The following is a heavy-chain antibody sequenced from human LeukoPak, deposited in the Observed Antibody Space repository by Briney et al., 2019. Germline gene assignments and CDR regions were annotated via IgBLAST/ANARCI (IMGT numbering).Heavy chain of an antibody. CDR1: GFTFSSYS. J-gene: IGHJ4*02. D-gene: IGHD6-13*01. Sequence: PGGSLRLSCAASGFTFSSYSMHWVRQAPGKGLEWVAFIRYDGSNKYYADSVKGRFTISRDNSKNTLYLQMNSLRAEDTAVYYCAKDSGGGQLVPHPSIDYWGQGTLVTVSS. CDR3: AKDSGGGQLVPHPSIDY. CDR2: IRYDGSNK. V-gene: IGHV3-30*02.